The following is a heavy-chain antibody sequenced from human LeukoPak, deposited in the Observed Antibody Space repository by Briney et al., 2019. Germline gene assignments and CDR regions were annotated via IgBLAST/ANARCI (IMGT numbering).Heavy chain of an antibody. Sequence: GSLRLSCAASGLTFSRYAMSWIRQPPGKGLEWIGEINHSGSTNYNPSLKSRVTISVDTSKNQFSLKLSSVTAADTAVYYCARHTLVAASSFDYWGQGTLVTVSS. CDR1: GLTFSRYA. V-gene: IGHV4-34*01. J-gene: IGHJ4*02. D-gene: IGHD2-15*01. CDR3: ARHTLVAASSFDY. CDR2: INHSGST.